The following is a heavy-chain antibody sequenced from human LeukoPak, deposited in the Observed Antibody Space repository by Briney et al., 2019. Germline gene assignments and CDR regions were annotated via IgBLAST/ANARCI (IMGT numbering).Heavy chain of an antibody. V-gene: IGHV3-7*01. J-gene: IGHJ4*02. D-gene: IGHD2-2*01. CDR2: IKLDGSEK. CDR1: GFTFGKYW. CDR3: VRHGDTDSCLAN. Sequence: GGSLRLSCVASGFTFGKYWMSWVRQAPGKGLEWVANIKLDGSEKNYVDSVKGRFTISRDNTKNSLYLQMNDLRAEDTAVYYCVRHGDTDSCLANWGQGTLVTVSS.